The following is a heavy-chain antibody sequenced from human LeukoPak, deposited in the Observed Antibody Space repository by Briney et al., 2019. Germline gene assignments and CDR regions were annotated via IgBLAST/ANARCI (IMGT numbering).Heavy chain of an antibody. D-gene: IGHD1-26*01. Sequence: ASVKVSCKASGYTFTSYGVSWVRQAPGQGLEWIGWISAYNGNTNYAQNLQGRVTMTTDTSTSTAYMELRSLRSDDTAVYYCARDAHQSGSYNFDYWGQGTLVTVSS. J-gene: IGHJ4*02. CDR1: GYTFTSYG. V-gene: IGHV1-18*01. CDR2: ISAYNGNT. CDR3: ARDAHQSGSYNFDY.